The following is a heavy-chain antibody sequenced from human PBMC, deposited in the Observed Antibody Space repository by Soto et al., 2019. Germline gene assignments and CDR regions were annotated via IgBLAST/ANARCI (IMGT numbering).Heavy chain of an antibody. CDR2: IIPMFDIT. J-gene: IGHJ6*02. CDR1: GGTFSSSA. CDR3: ARVSRNPISFYRYRMDV. Sequence: QVQLVQSGAEMKKPGSSVKVSCKASGGTFSSSAISWVRQAPGQGLEWLGGIIPMFDITNYPQKFQGRVTMTADESTNTAYMELSTLRSEDTAVYYCARVSRNPISFYRYRMDVWGQGTTVTVSS. V-gene: IGHV1-69*01.